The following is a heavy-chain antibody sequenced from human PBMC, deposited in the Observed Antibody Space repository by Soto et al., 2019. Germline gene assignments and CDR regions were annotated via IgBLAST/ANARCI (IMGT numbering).Heavy chain of an antibody. D-gene: IGHD3-3*01. V-gene: IGHV4-59*08. CDR2: IYYSGST. CDR3: ARQKREIFGVAPDAFDI. CDR1: GGSISSYY. Sequence: SETLSLTCTVSGGSISSYYWSWIRQPPGKGLEWIGYIYYSGSTNYNPSLKSRVTISVDTSKNQFSLKLSSVTAADTAVYYCARQKREIFGVAPDAFDIWGQGTMVTVSS. J-gene: IGHJ3*02.